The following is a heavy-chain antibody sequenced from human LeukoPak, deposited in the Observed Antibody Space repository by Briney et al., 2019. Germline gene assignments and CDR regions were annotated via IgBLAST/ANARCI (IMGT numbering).Heavy chain of an antibody. J-gene: IGHJ4*02. CDR3: ARDIYSSSSGGFDY. D-gene: IGHD6-6*01. CDR2: IIPVFYTT. CDR1: GYTFTGYY. Sequence: SVKVSCKASGYTFTGYYMHWVRQAPGQGLEWMGGIIPVFYTTNYAQKFQGRVTMTTDESTSTAYMELSSLRSEDTAVYFCARDIYSSSSGGFDYWGQGTLVTVSS. V-gene: IGHV1-69*05.